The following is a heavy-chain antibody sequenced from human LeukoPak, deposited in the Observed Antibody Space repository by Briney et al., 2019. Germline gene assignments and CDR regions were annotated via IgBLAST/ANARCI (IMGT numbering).Heavy chain of an antibody. CDR1: GFTFSSYG. V-gene: IGHV3-30*02. CDR2: IRYDGSNK. CDR3: AKDGQVGATGYFDY. D-gene: IGHD1-26*01. J-gene: IGHJ4*02. Sequence: GGSLRLSCAASGFTFSSYGMHWVRQAPGKGLEWVAFIRYDGSNKYYADSVKGRFTISRDNSKNTLYLQMNSLRAEDTAVYYCAKDGQVGATGYFDYRGQGTLVTVSS.